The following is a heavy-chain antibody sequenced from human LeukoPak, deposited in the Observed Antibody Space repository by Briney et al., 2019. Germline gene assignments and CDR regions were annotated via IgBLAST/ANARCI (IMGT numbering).Heavy chain of an antibody. CDR3: ARDYYDSSGYYNWFDP. D-gene: IGHD3-22*01. Sequence: SEKVSCKASGGTFSSYAISWVRQAPGQGLEWMGRIIPIFGTAHYAQKFQGRVTITADKSTSTAYMELSSLRSEDTAVYYCARDYYDSSGYYNWFDPWGQGTLVTVSS. CDR2: IIPIFGTA. V-gene: IGHV1-69*06. J-gene: IGHJ5*02. CDR1: GGTFSSYA.